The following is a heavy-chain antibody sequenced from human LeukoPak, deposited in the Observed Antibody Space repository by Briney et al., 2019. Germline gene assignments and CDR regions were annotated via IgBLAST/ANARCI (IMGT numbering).Heavy chain of an antibody. V-gene: IGHV3-23*01. D-gene: IGHD2-2*01. J-gene: IGHJ4*02. Sequence: GGSLRLSCEASRFTFSSYAMSWVRQAPGKGREWVSVISGSGDSAFYADSVKGQFTISRDNSKNTLYLQMNSLRAEDTAVYYCAKDRYCSSTRCYGDFDYWGQGTLVTVSS. CDR2: ISGSGDSA. CDR3: AKDRYCSSTRCYGDFDY. CDR1: RFTFSSYA.